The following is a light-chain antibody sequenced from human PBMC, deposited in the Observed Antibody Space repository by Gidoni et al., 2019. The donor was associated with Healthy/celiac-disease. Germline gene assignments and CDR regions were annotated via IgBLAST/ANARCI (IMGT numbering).Light chain of an antibody. CDR2: DAS. J-gene: IGKJ3*01. CDR1: QDISNY. CDR3: QQYDNLPRA. Sequence: DIQMTQSPSSLSASVGDRVTNTCQASQDISNYLNWYQQKPGKAPKLLIYDASNLETGVPSRFSGRGSGTDFTFTISSLQPEDIATYYCQQYDNLPRAFXPXTKVDIK. V-gene: IGKV1-33*01.